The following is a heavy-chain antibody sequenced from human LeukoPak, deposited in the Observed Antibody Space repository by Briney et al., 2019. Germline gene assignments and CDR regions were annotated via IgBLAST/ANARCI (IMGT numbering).Heavy chain of an antibody. V-gene: IGHV4-30-4*07. Sequence: PSETLSLTCTVSGGSLTDGDYYWGWVRQPPGTGLQWIATTYEGASLKSRVTISLDTSKNQFFLRLTSVTAADTAVYYCAKVVSGWFDPWGQGTLVTVSS. CDR2: T. CDR1: GGSLTDGDYY. CDR3: AKVVSGWFDP. J-gene: IGHJ5*02. D-gene: IGHD6-19*01.